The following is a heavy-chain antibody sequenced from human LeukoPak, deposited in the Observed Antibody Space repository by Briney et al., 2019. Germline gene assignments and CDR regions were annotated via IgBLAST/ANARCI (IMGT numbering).Heavy chain of an antibody. CDR2: IWYDGSNK. CDR1: GFTFSRYG. J-gene: IGHJ4*02. D-gene: IGHD4-17*01. Sequence: SGGSLRLSCAASGFTFSRYGMHWVRQAPGKGLEWVAVIWYDGSNKYYADSVRGRFTISRDNSKNTVYLQMNSLRGEDTAMCYCARNDYGDNGGFDYWGQGTLVTVSS. V-gene: IGHV3-33*01. CDR3: ARNDYGDNGGFDY.